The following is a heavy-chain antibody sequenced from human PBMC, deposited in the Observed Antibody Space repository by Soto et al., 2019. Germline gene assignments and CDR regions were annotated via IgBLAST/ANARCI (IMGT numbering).Heavy chain of an antibody. V-gene: IGHV4-39*02. D-gene: IGHD2-2*03. CDR2: DYYTGGT. CDR1: GGSLSSRSNY. J-gene: IGHJ1*01. CDR3: AREGPPIGSHNPPSYLQQ. Sequence: QLQLQESGPGLVKPSETLSLTCTVSGGSLSSRSNYWGWVCRPPGKGLEWIGSDYYTGGTYYNPYLKSGIAIAIDMCTNSFSLQFSFVTASDTAVYYRAREGPPIGSHNPPSYLQQWGRRTLVKVSS.